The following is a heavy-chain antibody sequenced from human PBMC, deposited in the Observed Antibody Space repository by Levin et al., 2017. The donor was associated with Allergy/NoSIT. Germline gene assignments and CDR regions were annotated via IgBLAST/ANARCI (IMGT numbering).Heavy chain of an antibody. Sequence: SETLSLTCTVSGGSISNYYWSWIRQPPGKGLEWIGYIYYSGNTNYNPSLKSRVTISVDTSKNQFSLRLNSVTAADTAVYYCARAFGHSEPWGQGTLVTVSS. CDR2: IYYSGNT. CDR3: ARAFGHSEP. D-gene: IGHD3-16*01. CDR1: GGSISNYY. V-gene: IGHV4-59*01. J-gene: IGHJ4*02.